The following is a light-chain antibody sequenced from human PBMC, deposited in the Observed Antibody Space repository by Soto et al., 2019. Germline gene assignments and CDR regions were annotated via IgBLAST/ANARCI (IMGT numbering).Light chain of an antibody. J-gene: IGKJ4*01. CDR3: QQYNNWPLT. V-gene: IGKV3-15*01. CDR1: QSVSSN. CDR2: ATS. Sequence: EIMMTQSPATLSVSPGDRATLSCRASQSVSSNFAWYQQKPGQASRLLIYATSTRATGIPARFSGSGSGTEFTLTITGLQSEDFAVYYCQQYNNWPLTFGGGTEVEIK.